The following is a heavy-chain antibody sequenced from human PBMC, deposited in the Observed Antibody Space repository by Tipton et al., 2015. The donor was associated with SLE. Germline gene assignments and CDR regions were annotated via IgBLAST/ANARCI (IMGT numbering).Heavy chain of an antibody. J-gene: IGHJ3*02. V-gene: IGHV4-34*01. D-gene: IGHD1-1*01. CDR2: INDSGSS. CDR3: ARHLMGTTGTTEAFDI. Sequence: LRLSCAVYGGSFSGYYWSWIRQSPDKGLEWIGEINDSGSSNYNASLESRVTISVDTSKNQFSLKLSSVTAADTAVYYCARHLMGTTGTTEAFDIWGQGTMVTVSS. CDR1: GGSFSGYY.